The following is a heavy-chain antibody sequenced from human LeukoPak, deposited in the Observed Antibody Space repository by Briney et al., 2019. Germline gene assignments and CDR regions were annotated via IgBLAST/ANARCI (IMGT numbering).Heavy chain of an antibody. CDR3: ARVTDFWSAYYHNWFDP. V-gene: IGHV4-39*07. D-gene: IGHD3-3*01. Sequence: PSETLSLTCTVSGGSISSSSYYWGWIRQPPGKGLEWIGSIYYSGSTYYNPSLKSRVTISVDTSKNQFSLKLSSVTAADTAVYYCARVTDFWSAYYHNWFDPWGQGTLVTVSS. CDR1: GGSISSSSYY. CDR2: IYYSGST. J-gene: IGHJ5*02.